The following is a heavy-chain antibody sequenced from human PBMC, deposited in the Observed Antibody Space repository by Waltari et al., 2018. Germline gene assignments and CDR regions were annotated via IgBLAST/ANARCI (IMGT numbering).Heavy chain of an antibody. Sequence: QVQLQESGPGLVKPSETLSLTCPVSGGSISSYYWRWIRQPPGKGLEWIGYIYYSGSTNYNPSLKSRVTISVDTSKNQFSLKLSSVTAADTAVHYCAGAVLLEDAFDIWGQGTMVTVSS. CDR3: AGAVLLEDAFDI. CDR2: IYYSGST. V-gene: IGHV4-59*01. J-gene: IGHJ3*02. CDR1: GGSISSYY.